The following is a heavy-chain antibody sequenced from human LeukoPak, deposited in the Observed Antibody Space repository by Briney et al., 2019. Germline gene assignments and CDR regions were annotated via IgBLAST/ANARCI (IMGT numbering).Heavy chain of an antibody. CDR3: ARGYGYNSQTHDY. CDR2: INHSGST. D-gene: IGHD5-24*01. CDR1: GGSFSGYY. J-gene: IGHJ4*02. V-gene: IGHV4-34*01. Sequence: SETLSLTCAVYGGSFSGYYWSWIRQPPGKGLEWIGEINHSGSTNYNPSLKSRVTISVDTSKNQFSLKLSSVTAADTAVYYCARGYGYNSQTHDYWGQGTLVTVSS.